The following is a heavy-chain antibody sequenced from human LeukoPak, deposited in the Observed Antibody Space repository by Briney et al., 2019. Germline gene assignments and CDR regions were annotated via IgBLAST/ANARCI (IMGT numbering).Heavy chain of an antibody. CDR2: IKQDGSEK. Sequence: PGGSLRLSCAASGFTFSSYWMTWVRQAPGKGLEWVANIKQDGSEKHYVASVKGRFTISRDNAKNSLYLQMNSLRAEDTAVYYCARAIGDIVVVPAWFDYWGQGTLVTVSS. CDR1: GFTFSSYW. CDR3: ARAIGDIVVVPAWFDY. J-gene: IGHJ4*02. V-gene: IGHV3-7*01. D-gene: IGHD2-2*01.